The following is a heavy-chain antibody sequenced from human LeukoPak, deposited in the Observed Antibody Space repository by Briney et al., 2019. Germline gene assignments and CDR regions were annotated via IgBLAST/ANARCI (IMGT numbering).Heavy chain of an antibody. CDR2: TNSGGTST. CDR1: GFPFSDFS. CDR3: ARDSTYYYDSGSSGPHYFDN. Sequence: GGSLRLSCATSGFPFSDFSMSWVRQAPGKGLEWISTTNSGGTSTYYADSVKGRFTISRDNSKNTLYLQLNSLRAEDTAVYYCARDSTYYYDSGSSGPHYFDNWGQGTLVTVSS. V-gene: IGHV3-23*01. D-gene: IGHD3-10*01. J-gene: IGHJ4*02.